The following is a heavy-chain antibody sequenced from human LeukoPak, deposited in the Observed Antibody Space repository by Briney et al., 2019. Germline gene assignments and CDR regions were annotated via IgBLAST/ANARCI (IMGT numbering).Heavy chain of an antibody. J-gene: IGHJ6*03. D-gene: IGHD3-10*01. V-gene: IGHV4-39*07. Sequence: PSETLSLTCTVSGGSISSSSYYWGWIRQPPGKGLEWIGSIYYSGSTYYNPSLKSRVTISVDTSKNQFSLKLSSVTAADTAVYYCARGDGAYYYYYMDVWGKGTTVTVSS. CDR2: IYYSGST. CDR1: GGSISSSSYY. CDR3: ARGDGAYYYYYMDV.